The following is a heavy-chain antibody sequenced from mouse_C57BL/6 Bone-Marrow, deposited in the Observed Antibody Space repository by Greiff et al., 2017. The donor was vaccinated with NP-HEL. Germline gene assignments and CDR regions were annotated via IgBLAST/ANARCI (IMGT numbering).Heavy chain of an antibody. CDR1: GYSITSGYD. J-gene: IGHJ1*03. CDR2: ISYSGST. V-gene: IGHV3-1*01. CDR3: ARAPDYYGSSYGWYFDV. D-gene: IGHD1-1*01. Sequence: EVKLLESGPGMVKPSQSLSLTCTVTGYSITSGYDWHWIRHFPGNKLEWMGYISYSGSTNYNPSLKSRISITHDTSKNHFFLKLNSVTTEDTATYYCARAPDYYGSSYGWYFDVWGTGTTVTVSS.